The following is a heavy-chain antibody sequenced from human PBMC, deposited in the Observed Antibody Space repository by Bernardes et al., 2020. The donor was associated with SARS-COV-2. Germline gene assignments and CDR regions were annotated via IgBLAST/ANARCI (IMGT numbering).Heavy chain of an antibody. CDR2: ISYDGNYQ. Sequence: GGSLRLSCAASGFPFNNYGSYGMHWVRQAPNKGLECVAVISYDGNYQYYADSVKGRFTISRDNHKNTLYLQMNSLRAEDTAVYYCARDDGSGSYHMADHYYVMDVWGQGTTVTVSS. V-gene: IGHV3-30*03. CDR3: ARDDGSGSYHMADHYYVMDV. J-gene: IGHJ6*02. D-gene: IGHD3-10*01. CDR1: GFPFNNYGSYG.